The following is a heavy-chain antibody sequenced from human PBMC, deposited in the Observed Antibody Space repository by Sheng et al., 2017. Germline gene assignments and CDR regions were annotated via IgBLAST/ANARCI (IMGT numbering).Heavy chain of an antibody. Sequence: QVQLQESGPGLVKPSETLSLTCAVSGYSISSGYYWGWIRQPPGKGLEWIGSIYHSGSTYYNPSLKSRVTISVDTSKNQFSLKLSSVTAADTAVYYCARDLLVAGWFDPWGQGTLVTVSS. CDR2: IYHSGST. J-gene: IGHJ5*02. CDR3: ARDLLVAGWFDP. CDR1: GYSISSGYY. D-gene: IGHD5-12*01. V-gene: IGHV4-38-2*02.